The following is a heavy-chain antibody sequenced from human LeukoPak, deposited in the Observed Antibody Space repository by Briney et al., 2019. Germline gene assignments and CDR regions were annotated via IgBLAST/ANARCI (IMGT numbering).Heavy chain of an antibody. D-gene: IGHD3-3*01. CDR1: GGSITSRS. J-gene: IGHJ5*02. V-gene: IGHV4-59*11. CDR3: ARRWTTSDYYTVLDP. CDR2: IYHSGSA. Sequence: SETLSLTCSVSGGSITSRSWSWIRQPPGKGLEWIGYIYHSGSADYNPSLKSRVAISIDTSKNQVSLKLRSVTAADTAVYYCARRWTTSDYYTVLDPWGQGTLVTVSS.